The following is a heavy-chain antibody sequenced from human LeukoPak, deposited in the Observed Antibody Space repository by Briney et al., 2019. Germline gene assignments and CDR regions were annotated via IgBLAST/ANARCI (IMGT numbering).Heavy chain of an antibody. D-gene: IGHD3-3*01. CDR1: GFTFSRFG. Sequence: PGGSLRLSCEVSGFTFSRFGFHWVRQAPGKGLEWVSFISNDGNKRNYGDSVKGRFTISRDDSKNTVYLQVNSLRLEDTAVYYCAKVTSFWSGFSFFFDYWGQGTLVTVSS. CDR3: AKVTSFWSGFSFFFDY. V-gene: IGHV3-30*18. J-gene: IGHJ4*02. CDR2: ISNDGNKR.